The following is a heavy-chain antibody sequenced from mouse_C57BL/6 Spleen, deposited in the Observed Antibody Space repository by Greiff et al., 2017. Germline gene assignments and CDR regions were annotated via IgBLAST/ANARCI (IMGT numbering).Heavy chain of an antibody. J-gene: IGHJ2*01. Sequence: QVQLQQPGAELVRPGSSVKLSCKASGYTFTSYWMDWVKQRPGQGLEWIGNIYPSDSETHYNQKFKDKATLTVDKSSSAAYMQLSSLTSEDAAVYYGASHYYGSSSDYWGQGTTLTVSS. V-gene: IGHV1-61*01. CDR3: ASHYYGSSSDY. CDR2: IYPSDSET. CDR1: GYTFTSYW. D-gene: IGHD1-1*01.